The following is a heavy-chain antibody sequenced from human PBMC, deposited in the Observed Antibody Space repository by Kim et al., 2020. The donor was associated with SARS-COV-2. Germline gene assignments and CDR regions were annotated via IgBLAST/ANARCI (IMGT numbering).Heavy chain of an antibody. D-gene: IGHD3-22*01. CDR2: IYWDDDK. V-gene: IGHV2-5*02. CDR3: AHSNSYYYDSSGYYPGYFDY. Sequence: SGPTLVNPTQTLTLTCTFSGFSLSTSGVGVGWIRQPPGKALEWLALIYWDDDKRYSPSLKSRLTITKDTSKNQVVLTMTNMDPVDTATYYCAHSNSYYYDSSGYYPGYFDYWGQGTLVTVSS. J-gene: IGHJ4*02. CDR1: GFSLSTSGVG.